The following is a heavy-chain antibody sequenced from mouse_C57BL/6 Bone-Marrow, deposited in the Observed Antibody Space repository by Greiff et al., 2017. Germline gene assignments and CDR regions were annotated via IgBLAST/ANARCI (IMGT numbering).Heavy chain of an antibody. V-gene: IGHV1-55*01. CDR3: ARGGYAMDY. J-gene: IGHJ4*01. CDR2: IYPGSGST. CDR1: GYTFTSYW. Sequence: QVHVKQSGAELVKPGASVKMSCKASGYTFTSYWITWVKQRPGQGLEWIGDIYPGSGSTNYNEKFKSKATLTVDTSSSTAYMQLSSLTSEDSAVYYCARGGYAMDYWGQGTSVTVSS.